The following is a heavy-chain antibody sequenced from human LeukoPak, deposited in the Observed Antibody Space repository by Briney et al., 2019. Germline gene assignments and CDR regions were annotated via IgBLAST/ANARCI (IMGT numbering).Heavy chain of an antibody. CDR3: ASPGIAAAGTGSNWFDP. V-gene: IGHV3-11*01. Sequence: GSLRLSCAASGFTFSDYDMSWIRQAPGKGLEWVSYISSSGSTIYYADSVKGRFTISRDNAKNSLYLQMNSLRAEDTAVYYCASPGIAAAGTGSNWFDPWGQGTLVTVSS. CDR1: GFTFSDYD. J-gene: IGHJ5*02. CDR2: ISSSGSTI. D-gene: IGHD6-13*01.